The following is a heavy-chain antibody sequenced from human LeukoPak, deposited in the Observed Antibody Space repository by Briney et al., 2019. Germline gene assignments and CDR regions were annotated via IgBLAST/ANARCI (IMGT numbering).Heavy chain of an antibody. J-gene: IGHJ4*02. CDR3: ARDGDSGYFDY. CDR2: IYYSGST. CDR1: GGSISSYY. Sequence: SETLSLTCTVSGGSISSYYWSWIRQPPGKGLEWIGYIYYSGSTNYNPSLKSRVTISVDTSKNQFSLKLSPVTAADTAVYYCARDGDSGYFDYWGQGTLVTVSS. D-gene: IGHD3-22*01. V-gene: IGHV4-59*01.